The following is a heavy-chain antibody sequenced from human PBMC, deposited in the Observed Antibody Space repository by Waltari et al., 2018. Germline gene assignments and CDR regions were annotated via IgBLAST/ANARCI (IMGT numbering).Heavy chain of an antibody. J-gene: IGHJ6*03. CDR2: INHSGNT. CDR3: ARGHPFTIVSPRYYYYYYMDV. D-gene: IGHD3-9*01. Sequence: QVHLQQWGAGLLKPSETLSLTCGVSSRSLTGYHWNWIRPAPGKGLEWIGDINHSGNTDYNPSLESRVTISADTSKNQFSLHLTSVTAADTAVYYCARGHPFTIVSPRYYYYYYMDVWDKGTAVTVSS. V-gene: IGHV4-34*01. CDR1: SRSLTGYH.